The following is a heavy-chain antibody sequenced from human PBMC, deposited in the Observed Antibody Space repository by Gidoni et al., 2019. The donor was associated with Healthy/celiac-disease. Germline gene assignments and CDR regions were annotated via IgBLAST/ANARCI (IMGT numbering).Heavy chain of an antibody. D-gene: IGHD3-16*02. V-gene: IGHV3-48*03. J-gene: IGHJ4*02. CDR3: ARDLGLRLGELSLKSDY. Sequence: EVQLVESGGGLVQPGGSLRLSCAASGFTFRSYEMNWVRQAPGKGLEWVSYISSSGSTIYYADSVKGRFTISRDNAKNSLYLQMNSLRAEDTAVYYCARDLGLRLGELSLKSDYWGQGTLVTVSS. CDR2: ISSSGSTI. CDR1: GFTFRSYE.